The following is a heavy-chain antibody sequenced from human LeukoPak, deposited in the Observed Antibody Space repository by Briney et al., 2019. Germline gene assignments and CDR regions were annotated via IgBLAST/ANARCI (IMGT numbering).Heavy chain of an antibody. D-gene: IGHD3-3*01. Sequence: ASVKVSCKASGYTFTSYYMHWVRQAPGQGLEWLGIINPSGGSTSYAQKFQGRVTMTRDTSISTAYMELSRLRSDDTAVYYCARDRREWDYYYYYMDVWGKGTTVTVSS. CDR2: INPSGGST. CDR3: ARDRREWDYYYYYMDV. CDR1: GYTFTSYY. V-gene: IGHV1-46*01. J-gene: IGHJ6*03.